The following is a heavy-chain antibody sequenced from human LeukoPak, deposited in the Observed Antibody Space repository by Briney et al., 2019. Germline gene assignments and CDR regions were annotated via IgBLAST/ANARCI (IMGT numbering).Heavy chain of an antibody. Sequence: SETLSLTCTVSGGSVSSGSYYWSWIRQPPGKGLEWIGYIYYSGSTNYNPSLKSRVTISVDSSKNQFSLKLSSVTAADTAVYYCARANIDPLLFDYWGQGTLVTVSS. V-gene: IGHV4-61*01. D-gene: IGHD2/OR15-2a*01. CDR1: GGSVSSGSYY. CDR3: ARANIDPLLFDY. J-gene: IGHJ4*02. CDR2: IYYSGST.